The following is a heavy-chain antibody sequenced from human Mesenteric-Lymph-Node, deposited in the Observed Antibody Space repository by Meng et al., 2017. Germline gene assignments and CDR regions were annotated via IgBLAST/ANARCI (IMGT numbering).Heavy chain of an antibody. J-gene: IGHJ4*02. D-gene: IGHD3-3*01. V-gene: IGHV4-30-4*01. CDR1: GGSISSGDSY. CDR2: IYYSGST. Sequence: QGQLQESGPGLVKPSQTLSLTCSVSGGSISSGDSYWSWIRQPPGKGLEWIGYIYYSGSTYYNPSLRSRITISVDTSKNQFSLKLSSVTAADTAVYYCARVEGESGYFDYWGQGTLVTVFS. CDR3: ARVEGESGYFDY.